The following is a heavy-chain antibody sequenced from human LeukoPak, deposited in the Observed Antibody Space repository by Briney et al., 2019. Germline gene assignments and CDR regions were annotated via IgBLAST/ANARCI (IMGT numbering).Heavy chain of an antibody. Sequence: SETLSLTCTVSGGSISSYYWSWLRQPPGKGLEWIGYIYYSGSTNYNPSLKSRVTISVDTSKNQFSLKLSSVTAADTAVYYCARVVVVAATWFDPWGQGTLVTVSS. CDR2: IYYSGST. CDR3: ARVVVVAATWFDP. J-gene: IGHJ5*02. D-gene: IGHD2-15*01. V-gene: IGHV4-59*01. CDR1: GGSISSYY.